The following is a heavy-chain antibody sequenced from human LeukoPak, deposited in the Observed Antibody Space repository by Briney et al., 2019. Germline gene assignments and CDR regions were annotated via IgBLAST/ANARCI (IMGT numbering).Heavy chain of an antibody. CDR1: GFTFSSHW. J-gene: IGHJ4*02. V-gene: IGHV3-74*01. D-gene: IGHD6-13*01. Sequence: GGSLRLSCAASGFTFSSHWMHWVRQAPGKGLVWVSRINSDGSIVNYADSVQGRFTISRDNAKNTLYLQMNSLRAEDTAVYYCAKDRRVAAADPMYYFDYWGQGTLVTVSS. CDR3: AKDRRVAAADPMYYFDY. CDR2: INSDGSIV.